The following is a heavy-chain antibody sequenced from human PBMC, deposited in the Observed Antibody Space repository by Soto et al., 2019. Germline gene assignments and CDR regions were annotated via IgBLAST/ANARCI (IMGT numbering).Heavy chain of an antibody. Sequence: GGSLRLSCAASGFTFSSYGMHWVRQAPGKGLEWVALISYDGSNQYYADSVKGRFTISRDNSKNTLFLQMNSLRADDTAVYYCAKDQASGQGPFDSWGQGTLVTVSS. CDR1: GFTFSSYG. CDR3: AKDQASGQGPFDS. J-gene: IGHJ4*02. V-gene: IGHV3-30*18. CDR2: ISYDGSNQ.